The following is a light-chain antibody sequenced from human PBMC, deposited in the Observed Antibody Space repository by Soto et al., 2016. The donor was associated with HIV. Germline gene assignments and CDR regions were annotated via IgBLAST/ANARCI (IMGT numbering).Light chain of an antibody. CDR2: KAS. J-gene: IGKJ1*01. V-gene: IGKV1-5*03. Sequence: DIQMTQSPSTLSASVGDRVIITCRASQSISSWLAWYQQKPGKAPKVLIYKASSLDSGVPSRFSGSGSGTEFTLTISSLQPDDFATYYCQRYNSYSRTFGQGTKVEIK. CDR1: QSISSW. CDR3: QRYNSYSRT.